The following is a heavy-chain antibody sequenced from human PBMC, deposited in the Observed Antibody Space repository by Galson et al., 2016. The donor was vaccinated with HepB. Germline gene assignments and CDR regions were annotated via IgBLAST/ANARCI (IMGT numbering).Heavy chain of an antibody. V-gene: IGHV3-7*01. CDR1: GFIFSSYW. Sequence: SLRLSCAASGFIFSSYWMSWVRQSPGKGLEWVANINHDGGERCYVDSVRGRFTISRDDAKNSLSLQMNSLRVDDTAVYYCAREFDRSFHYWGQGVLVTVSS. CDR2: INHDGGER. J-gene: IGHJ4*02. CDR3: AREFDRSFHY. D-gene: IGHD3-22*01.